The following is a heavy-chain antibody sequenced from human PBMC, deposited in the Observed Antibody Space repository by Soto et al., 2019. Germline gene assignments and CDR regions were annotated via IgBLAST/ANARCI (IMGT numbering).Heavy chain of an antibody. CDR3: ARETVVPAAMALENWFDP. CDR2: IWYDGSNK. Sequence: GGSLRLSCAASGFTFSSYGMHWVRQAPGKGLEWVAVIWYDGSNKYYADSVKGRFTISRDNSKNTLYLQMNSLRAEDTAVYYCARETVVPAAMALENWFDPWGQGTLVTVSS. D-gene: IGHD2-2*01. V-gene: IGHV3-33*01. J-gene: IGHJ5*02. CDR1: GFTFSSYG.